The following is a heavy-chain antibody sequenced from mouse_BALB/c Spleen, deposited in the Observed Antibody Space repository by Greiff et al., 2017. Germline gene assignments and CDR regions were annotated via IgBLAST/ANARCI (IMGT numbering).Heavy chain of an antibody. CDR3: ARSDYDYGRTFAY. CDR2: ILPGSGST. J-gene: IGHJ3*01. CDR1: GYTFSSYW. V-gene: IGHV1-9*01. Sequence: QVQLKQSGAELMKPGASVKISCKATGYTFSSYWIEWVKQRPGHGLEWIGEILPGSGSTNYNEKFKGKATFTADTSSNTAYMQLSSLTSEDSAVYYCARSDYDYGRTFAYWGQGTLVTVSA. D-gene: IGHD2-4*01.